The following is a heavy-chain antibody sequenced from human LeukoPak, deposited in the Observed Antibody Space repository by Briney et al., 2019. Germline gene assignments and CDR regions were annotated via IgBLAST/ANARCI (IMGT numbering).Heavy chain of an antibody. V-gene: IGHV3-23*01. CDR2: ISGSGGNT. Sequence: GGSLRLSCAASGLTFSSYAMSWVRQAPGKGLEWVSAISGSGGNTYYADSVKGRFTISRDNSKNTLYLQMNSLRDGDTAVYYCAKKSPYGGADKWGQGTLVTVSS. CDR1: GLTFSSYA. D-gene: IGHD4-23*01. J-gene: IGHJ4*02. CDR3: AKKSPYGGADK.